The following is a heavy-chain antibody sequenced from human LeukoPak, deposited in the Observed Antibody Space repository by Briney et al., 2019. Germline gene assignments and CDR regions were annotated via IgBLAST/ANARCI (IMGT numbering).Heavy chain of an antibody. V-gene: IGHV3-7*01. CDR1: GFTFSNYW. Sequence: PGGSLGLSCAASGFTFSNYWVSWVRQAPGKGLEWVASIHQHGNEKYFVDSVRGRFTISRDNAKNSLYLQMSSLRAEDTAVYYCATLNGPLFEYWGQGTLVTVSS. J-gene: IGHJ4*02. D-gene: IGHD2-8*01. CDR3: ATLNGPLFEY. CDR2: IHQHGNEK.